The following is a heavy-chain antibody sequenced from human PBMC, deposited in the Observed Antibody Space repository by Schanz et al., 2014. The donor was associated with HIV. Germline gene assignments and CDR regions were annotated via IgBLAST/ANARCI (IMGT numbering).Heavy chain of an antibody. J-gene: IGHJ4*02. CDR2: ISAYNGNT. D-gene: IGHD3-22*01. CDR1: GYTFTSYG. CDR3: TRLHYYYDRSGFSFDC. Sequence: QVQLVQSGVEVKKPGASVKVSCKASGYTFTSYGISWVRQAPGQGLEWMGWISAYNGNTNYAQKLQGRVTMTTDTSTSTAYMELRSLRSDDTAVYFCTRLHYYYDRSGFSFDCWGQGTLVTVSS. V-gene: IGHV1-18*01.